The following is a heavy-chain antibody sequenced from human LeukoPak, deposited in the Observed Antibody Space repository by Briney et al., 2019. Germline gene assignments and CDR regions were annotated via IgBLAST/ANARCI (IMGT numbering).Heavy chain of an antibody. CDR3: ARVPYDYVWGSEGY. Sequence: GGSLRLSCAASGFTFSSYSMNWVRQAPGKGLEWVSSISSSSSYIYYADSVKGRFTISRDNAKNSLYLQMNSLRAEDTAVHYCARVPYDYVWGSEGYWGQGTLVTVSS. J-gene: IGHJ4*02. V-gene: IGHV3-21*01. D-gene: IGHD3-16*01. CDR2: ISSSSSYI. CDR1: GFTFSSYS.